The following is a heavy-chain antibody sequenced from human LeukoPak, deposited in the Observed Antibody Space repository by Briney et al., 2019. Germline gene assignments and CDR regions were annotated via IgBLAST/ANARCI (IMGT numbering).Heavy chain of an antibody. CDR2: IYYSGST. Sequence: PSETLSLTCTVSGGSISSYYWSWIRQPPGKGLEWIGYIYYSGSTNYNPSLKSRVTISVDTSKNQFSLKLSSVTAADTAVYYCARDYRGPFDYWGQGTLVTVSS. CDR3: ARDYRGPFDY. V-gene: IGHV4-59*12. D-gene: IGHD3-16*02. J-gene: IGHJ4*02. CDR1: GGSISSYY.